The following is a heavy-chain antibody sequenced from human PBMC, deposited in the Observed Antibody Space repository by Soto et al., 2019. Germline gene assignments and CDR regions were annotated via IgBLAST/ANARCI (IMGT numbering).Heavy chain of an antibody. D-gene: IGHD3-10*01. CDR2: INPKFGDT. J-gene: IGHJ6*02. CDR1: GYTFTAYY. V-gene: IGHV1-2*02. CDR3: ARSMDYYYGPGSGNGHGV. Sequence: QVQLVQSGAEVKEPGDSVRVSCEASGYTFTAYYIHWVRQAPGQGLEWMGWINPKFGDTTYAQDFQGRLTLTRDMSISTVYRDLSRLASDATALYYCARSMDYYYGPGSGNGHGVWGQGTTVNVFS.